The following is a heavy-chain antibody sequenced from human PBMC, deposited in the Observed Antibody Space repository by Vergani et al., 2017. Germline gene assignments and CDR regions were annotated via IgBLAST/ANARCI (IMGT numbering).Heavy chain of an antibody. CDR1: GFTFSSYG. V-gene: IGHV3-33*01. Sequence: QVQLVESGGVVVQPGRSLRLSCAASGFTFSSYGMHWVRQAPGKGLEWVAVIWYDGSNKYYADSVKGRFTISRDNSKNTLYLQMNSLRAEDTAVYYCARDGCSSTSRYLIGWFDPWGQGTLVTVSS. J-gene: IGHJ5*02. CDR3: ARDGCSSTSRYLIGWFDP. CDR2: IWYDGSNK. D-gene: IGHD2-2*01.